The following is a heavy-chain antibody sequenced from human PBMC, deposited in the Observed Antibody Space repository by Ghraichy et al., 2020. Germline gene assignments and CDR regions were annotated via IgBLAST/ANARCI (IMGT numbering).Heavy chain of an antibody. CDR1: GGSISSSSYY. V-gene: IGHV4-39*01. CDR2: IYYSGST. D-gene: IGHD1-7*01. Sequence: SETLSLTCTVSGGSISSSSYYWGWIRQPPGKGLEWIGSIYYSGSTYYNPSLKSRVTISVDTSKNQFSLKLSSVTAADTAVYYCARLSENWNYGPSPYYFDYWGQGTLVTVSS. J-gene: IGHJ4*02. CDR3: ARLSENWNYGPSPYYFDY.